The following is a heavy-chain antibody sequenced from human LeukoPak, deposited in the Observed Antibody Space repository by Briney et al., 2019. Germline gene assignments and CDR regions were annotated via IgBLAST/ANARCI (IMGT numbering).Heavy chain of an antibody. J-gene: IGHJ4*02. CDR2: IKQDGSEK. V-gene: IGHV3-7*04. D-gene: IGHD2-15*01. CDR1: GFTFSSYW. Sequence: GGSLRLSCAASGFTFSSYWMSWVRQAPGKGLEGVANIKQDGSEKYYVDSVKGRFTISRDNAKNSLHLQMNSLRAEDTAVYYCARGDIYCSGGSCYSDYWGQGTLVTVSS. CDR3: ARGDIYCSGGSCYSDY.